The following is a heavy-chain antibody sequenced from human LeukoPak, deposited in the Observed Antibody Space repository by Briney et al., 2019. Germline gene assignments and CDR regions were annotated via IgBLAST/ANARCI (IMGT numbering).Heavy chain of an antibody. D-gene: IGHD3-22*01. Sequence: GGSLRLSCAASGFTFSSYAMHWVRQAPGKGLEWVAVISYDGSNKYYADSVKGRFTISRDNSKNTLYLQMNSLRAEDTAVYYCARVYDSSGYSIYYYYYGMDVWGQGTTVTVSS. V-gene: IGHV3-30-3*01. J-gene: IGHJ6*02. CDR3: ARVYDSSGYSIYYYYYGMDV. CDR1: GFTFSSYA. CDR2: ISYDGSNK.